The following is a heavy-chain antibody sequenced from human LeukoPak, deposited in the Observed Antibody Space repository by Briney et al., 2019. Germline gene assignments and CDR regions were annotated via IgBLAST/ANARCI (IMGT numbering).Heavy chain of an antibody. CDR3: AKESGSGSRKPGNFDY. CDR1: GFTFDDYA. J-gene: IGHJ4*02. V-gene: IGHV3-9*01. CDR2: ISWNSGSI. Sequence: GRSLRLSCAASGFTFDDYAMHWVRQAPGKGLEWVSGISWNSGSIGYADPVKGRFTISRDNAKNSLYLQMNSLRAEDTALYYCAKESGSGSRKPGNFDYWGQGTLVTVSS. D-gene: IGHD3-10*01.